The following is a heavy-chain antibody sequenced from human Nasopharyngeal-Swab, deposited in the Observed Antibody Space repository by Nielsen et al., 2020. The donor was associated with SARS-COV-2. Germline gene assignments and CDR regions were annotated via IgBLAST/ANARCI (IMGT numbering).Heavy chain of an antibody. CDR3: ARGGRGSQYYMDV. CDR1: GFTFSRFW. Sequence: GESLKISCAASGFTFSRFWMTWVRQAPGKGLEWVAYLKQDGSEEYYVDSVKGRFTISRDNAKNSLYLQMSSLRAGDTAVYYCARGGRGSQYYMDVWGKGTTVTVSS. V-gene: IGHV3-7*01. D-gene: IGHD1-26*01. J-gene: IGHJ6*03. CDR2: LKQDGSEE.